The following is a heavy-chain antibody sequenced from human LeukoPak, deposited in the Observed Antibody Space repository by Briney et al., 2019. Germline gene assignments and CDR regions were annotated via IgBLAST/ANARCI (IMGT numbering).Heavy chain of an antibody. CDR2: IYHSGST. J-gene: IGHJ4*02. V-gene: IGHV4-38-2*02. D-gene: IGHD4-11*01. Sequence: KSSETLSLTCTVSGYSISSGYYWGWIRQPPGKGLEWIGSIYHSGSTYYNPSLKSRVTISVDTSKNQFSLKLSSVTAADTAVYYCARDPDYSNYFDYWGQGTLVTVSS. CDR1: GYSISSGYY. CDR3: ARDPDYSNYFDY.